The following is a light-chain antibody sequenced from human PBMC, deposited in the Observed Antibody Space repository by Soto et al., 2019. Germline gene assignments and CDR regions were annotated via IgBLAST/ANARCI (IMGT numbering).Light chain of an antibody. J-gene: IGKJ1*01. CDR3: QQSYSTPKT. V-gene: IGKV3-20*01. CDR1: QSVGSSY. Sequence: EIVLTQSPGTLSLSPGERATLSCRTSQSVGSSYLAWYQQKPGQAPRLLIYGASSRATGIPDRFSGSGSGTDFTLTISRLEPEDFATYYCQQSYSTPKTFGQGTKVDIK. CDR2: GAS.